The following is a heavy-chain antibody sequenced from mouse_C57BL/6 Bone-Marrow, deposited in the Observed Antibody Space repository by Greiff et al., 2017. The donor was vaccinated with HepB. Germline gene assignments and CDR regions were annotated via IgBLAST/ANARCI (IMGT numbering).Heavy chain of an antibody. J-gene: IGHJ4*01. CDR1: GFTFSSYT. Sequence: EVMLVESGGGLVKPGGSLKLSCAASGFTFSSYTMSWVRQTPEKRLEWVATISGGGGNTYYPDSVKGRFTISRDNAKNTLYLQMSSLRSEDTALYYCARPPRNYLYAMDYWGQGTSVTVSA. V-gene: IGHV5-9*01. CDR3: ARPPRNYLYAMDY. CDR2: ISGGGGNT. D-gene: IGHD2-1*01.